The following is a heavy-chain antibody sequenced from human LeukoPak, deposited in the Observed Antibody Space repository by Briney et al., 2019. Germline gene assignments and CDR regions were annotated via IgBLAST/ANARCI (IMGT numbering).Heavy chain of an antibody. CDR3: ARDLNYYDSSGYKAFDI. Sequence: ASVKVSCKASGYTFTSYYMHWVRQAPGQGLEWMGIINPSGGSTSYAQKFQGRVTMTRDMSTSTVYMELSSLRSEDTAVYYCARDLNYYDSSGYKAFDIWGQGTMVTVSS. CDR1: GYTFTSYY. D-gene: IGHD3-22*01. V-gene: IGHV1-46*01. J-gene: IGHJ3*02. CDR2: INPSGGST.